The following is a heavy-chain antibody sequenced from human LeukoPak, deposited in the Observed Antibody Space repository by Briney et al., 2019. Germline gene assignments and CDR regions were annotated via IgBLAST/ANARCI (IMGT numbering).Heavy chain of an antibody. V-gene: IGHV3-7*04. D-gene: IGHD5-12*01. CDR1: GFTFSSYW. CDR2: IKPEGGEK. CDR3: AREWLPFDN. J-gene: IGHJ4*02. Sequence: GGSLRLSCAASGFTFSSYWMSWVRQAPGKGLEWVANIKPEGGEKYYVDSVKGRFTISRDNAKNSLYLQMNSLRADDTSVYYCAREWLPFDNWGQGTLVTVSS.